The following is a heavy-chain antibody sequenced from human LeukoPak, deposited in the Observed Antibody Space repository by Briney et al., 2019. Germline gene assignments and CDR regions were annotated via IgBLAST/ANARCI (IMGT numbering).Heavy chain of an antibody. Sequence: GGSLRLSCAASGFTFSSYAMSRVRQAPGKGLEWVSAISGSGGSTYYADSVKGRFTISRDNSKNTLYLQMNSLRAEDTAVYYCAKGSQYYYDSSGSDYWGQGTLVTVSS. CDR2: ISGSGGST. J-gene: IGHJ4*02. V-gene: IGHV3-23*01. CDR1: GFTFSSYA. D-gene: IGHD3-22*01. CDR3: AKGSQYYYDSSGSDY.